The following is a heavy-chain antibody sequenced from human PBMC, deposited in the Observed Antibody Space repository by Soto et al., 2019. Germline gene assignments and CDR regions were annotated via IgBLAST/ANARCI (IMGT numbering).Heavy chain of an antibody. CDR3: AGVYCSGGSCYSIDY. CDR2: INPSGGST. Sequence: QVQLVQSGAEVKKPGASVKVSCKTSGYTFTSYYMHWVRQAPGQGLEWMGIINPSGGSTSYAQKFQVRVTMNRNTSTGTIHMEQSSLRSKDTAVYYCAGVYCSGGSCYSIDYWGQGTLVTFSS. D-gene: IGHD2-15*01. J-gene: IGHJ4*02. V-gene: IGHV1-46*01. CDR1: GYTFTSYY.